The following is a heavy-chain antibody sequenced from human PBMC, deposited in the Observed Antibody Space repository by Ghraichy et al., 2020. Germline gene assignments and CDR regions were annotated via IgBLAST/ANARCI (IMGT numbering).Heavy chain of an antibody. CDR3: AGGDYSAGFFDY. V-gene: IGHV3-7*03. CDR2: INKVGSET. Sequence: GGSLRLSCAASGFIFSPYLMSWVRQAPGKGLEWVANINKVGSETQYVDSVKGRFSISRDNAKQSLYLQMNSLRAEDTAVYYCAGGDYSAGFFDYWGQGTLVTVSS. D-gene: IGHD4-17*01. CDR1: GFIFSPYL. J-gene: IGHJ4*02.